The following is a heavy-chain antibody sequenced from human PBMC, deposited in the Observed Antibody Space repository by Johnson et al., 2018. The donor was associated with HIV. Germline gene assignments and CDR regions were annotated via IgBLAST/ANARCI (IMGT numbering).Heavy chain of an antibody. J-gene: IGHJ3*02. CDR1: GFTLSSYG. Sequence: QVQLVEFGGGVVQPGRSLTLSCTASGFTLSSYGIHWVRQAPGKGLEWVAIMWYDGSHLGCADSVKDRCTISRDVSKNTVYLQMSSLKPEDTAVYYCTRDRIQIWSYVGSFDTWGPGALVTVSS. D-gene: IGHD5-18*01. CDR3: TRDRIQIWSYVGSFDT. CDR2: MWYDGSHL. V-gene: IGHV3-30*19.